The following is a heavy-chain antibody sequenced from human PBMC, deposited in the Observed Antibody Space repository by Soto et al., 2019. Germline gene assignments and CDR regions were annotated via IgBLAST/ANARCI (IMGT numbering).Heavy chain of an antibody. Sequence: VGSLRLSCAGSGLTFRNDWLSWFRQAPGKGLEWVANINQDGSERYYVDSVRGRFTISRDNAKNSLFLQMNSLRDEDTAVYYCARHGIQVSHDVWGQGTTVTVSS. J-gene: IGHJ6*02. CDR2: INQDGSER. CDR3: ARHGIQVSHDV. V-gene: IGHV3-7*01. CDR1: GLTFRNDW. D-gene: IGHD5-18*01.